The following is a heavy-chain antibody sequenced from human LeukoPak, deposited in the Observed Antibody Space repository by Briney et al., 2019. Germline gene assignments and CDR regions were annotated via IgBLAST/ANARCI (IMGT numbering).Heavy chain of an antibody. D-gene: IGHD1/OR15-1a*01. V-gene: IGHV1-69*04. CDR3: ERDSSFWEQRDY. CDR2: IIPILGIA. CDR1: GGTFSSYA. J-gene: IGHJ4*02. Sequence: ATVKVSCKASGGTFSSYAISWVRQAPGQGLEWMGRIIPILGIANYAQKFQGRVTITADKSTSTAYMELSSLRSEDTAVYYCERDSSFWEQRDYWGQGTLVTVSS.